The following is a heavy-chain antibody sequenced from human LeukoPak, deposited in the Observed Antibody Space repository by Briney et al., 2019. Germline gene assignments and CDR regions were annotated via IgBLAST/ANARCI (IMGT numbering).Heavy chain of an antibody. CDR2: IGSSATTT. CDR1: GFTFSSYW. Sequence: GGSLRLSCAASGFTFSSYWMSWVRQAPGKGLEWVSYIGSSATTTYYADSVKGRFTISRDNAKNSLYLQLNSLRAEDTAAYFCATYRRAVYHGSRSDLFKYWGQGTLVTVSS. CDR3: ATYRRAVYHGSRSDLFKY. J-gene: IGHJ4*02. V-gene: IGHV3-48*04. D-gene: IGHD3-10*01.